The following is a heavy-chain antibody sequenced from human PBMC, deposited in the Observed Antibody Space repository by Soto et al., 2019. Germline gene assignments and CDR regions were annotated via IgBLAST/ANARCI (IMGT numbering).Heavy chain of an antibody. J-gene: IGHJ6*03. CDR3: AKDPDYYGSGSYYSDMDV. D-gene: IGHD3-10*01. V-gene: IGHV3-23*01. CDR2: ISGSGGST. Sequence: GSLRLSCAASGFTFSSYAMSWVRQAPGKGLEWVSAISGSGGSTYYADSVKGRFTISRDNSKNTLYLQMNSLRAEDTAVYYCAKDPDYYGSGSYYSDMDVWGKGTTVTVSS. CDR1: GFTFSSYA.